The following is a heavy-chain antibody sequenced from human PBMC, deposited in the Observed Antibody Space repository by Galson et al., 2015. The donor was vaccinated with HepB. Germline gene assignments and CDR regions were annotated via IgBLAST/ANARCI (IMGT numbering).Heavy chain of an antibody. D-gene: IGHD6-13*01. CDR3: ARSEQQLVPPDY. CDR1: GYTFTSYA. CDR2: INAGNGNT. J-gene: IGHJ4*02. V-gene: IGHV1-3*01. Sequence: SCKASGYTFTSYAMHWVRQAPGQRLEWMGWINAGNGNTKYSQKFQGRVTITRDTSASTAYMELSSLRSEDTAVYYCARSEQQLVPPDYWGQGTLVTVSS.